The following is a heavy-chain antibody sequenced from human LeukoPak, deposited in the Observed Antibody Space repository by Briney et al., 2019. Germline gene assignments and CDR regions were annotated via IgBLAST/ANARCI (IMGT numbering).Heavy chain of an antibody. J-gene: IGHJ4*02. CDR2: IYTSGST. CDR1: GGSISSYY. CDR3: ARHICYGGGRAFDY. Sequence: SETLSLTCTVSGGSISSYYWSWIRQPPGKGLEWIGYIYTSGSTNYNPSLKSRVTISVDTSKNHFSLKLSSVTGADTAVYYGARHICYGGGRAFDYWGQGTLVTVSS. D-gene: IGHD4-23*01. V-gene: IGHV4-4*09.